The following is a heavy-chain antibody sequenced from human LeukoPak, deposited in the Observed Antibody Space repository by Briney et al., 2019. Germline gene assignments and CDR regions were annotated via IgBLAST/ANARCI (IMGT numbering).Heavy chain of an antibody. V-gene: IGHV4-38-2*01. CDR3: ARPLDAFDI. Sequence: SETPSLTCVVSGYSISSGFYWGWIRQPPGKGLEWIGSIYYSGSTYYNPSLKSRVTISVDTSKNQFSLRLSSVTAADTAVYYCARPLDAFDIWGQGTMVTVSS. CDR2: IYYSGST. CDR1: GYSISSGFY. J-gene: IGHJ3*02.